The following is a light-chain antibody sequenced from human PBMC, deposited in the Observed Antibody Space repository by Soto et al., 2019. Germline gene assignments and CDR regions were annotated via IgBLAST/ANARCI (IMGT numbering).Light chain of an antibody. J-gene: IGKJ1*01. V-gene: IGKV3-15*01. CDR3: QQYNNWPRT. CDR2: GAS. Sequence: EIVMTQSPATVSVSPGERATLSCRASETVSSNLAWYQQKLGQAPRLLIYGASTRATGIPARFSGSGSGTEFTLTISSLQSEDFAVYYCQQYNNWPRTFGQGTKVDIK. CDR1: ETVSSN.